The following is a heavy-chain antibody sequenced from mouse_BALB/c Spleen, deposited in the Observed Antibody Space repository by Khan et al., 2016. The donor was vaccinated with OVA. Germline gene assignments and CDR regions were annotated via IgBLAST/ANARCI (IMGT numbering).Heavy chain of an antibody. CDR2: IFPGDDST. Sequence: QVRLQQSGAELVKPGASVKLSCKASGYTFTSYDINWVRQRPEQGLEWIGWIFPGDDSTKYNEKFKGKATLTTDKSSSTAYMQHSRLTSEDSAVYFCAIHYYGSNLYWYFDVWGAGTTVTVSS. J-gene: IGHJ1*01. CDR3: AIHYYGSNLYWYFDV. V-gene: IGHV1-85*01. CDR1: GYTFTSYD. D-gene: IGHD1-1*01.